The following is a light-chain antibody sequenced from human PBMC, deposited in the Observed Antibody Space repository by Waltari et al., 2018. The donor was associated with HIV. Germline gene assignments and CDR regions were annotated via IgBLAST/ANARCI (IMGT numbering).Light chain of an antibody. V-gene: IGKV3D-15*01. Sequence: DIVMTQSRVTLSVPLGESVTISCRASHNISTDLAWLQQKPGQAPTLVIYGAVTRATGIPSRFRGSGSGTEFILTISSLQSDDVAVYYCQQYNNWPPWTFGQGTKVEMK. J-gene: IGKJ1*01. CDR3: QQYNNWPPWT. CDR1: HNISTD. CDR2: GAV.